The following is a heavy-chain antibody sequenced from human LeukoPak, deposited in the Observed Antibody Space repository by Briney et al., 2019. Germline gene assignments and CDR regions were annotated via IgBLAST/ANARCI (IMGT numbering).Heavy chain of an antibody. Sequence: GGSLRLSCAASGFTFSNYWMHWVRQAPGKGLVWVSRINSDGSTTNYADSVKGRFTISRDNAKNTLYLQMNSLRAEDTAVYYCATSSSSANYFYFDSWGQGTLVTVSS. J-gene: IGHJ4*02. V-gene: IGHV3-74*01. CDR1: GFTFSNYW. CDR2: INSDGSTT. CDR3: ATSSSSANYFYFDS. D-gene: IGHD6-6*01.